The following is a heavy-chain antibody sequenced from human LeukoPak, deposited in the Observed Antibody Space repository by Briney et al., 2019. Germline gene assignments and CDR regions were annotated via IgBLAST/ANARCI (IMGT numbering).Heavy chain of an antibody. CDR3: ARDIPYYYDSSGYNFDY. Sequence: PGGSLRLSCAASGFTFSSYGMHWVRQAPGKGLEWVSSISSSSSYIYYADSVKGRFTISRDNAKNSLYLQMNSLRAEDTAVYYCARDIPYYYDSSGYNFDYWGLRTLVTVSS. V-gene: IGHV3-21*01. J-gene: IGHJ4*02. CDR2: ISSSSSYI. CDR1: GFTFSSYG. D-gene: IGHD3-22*01.